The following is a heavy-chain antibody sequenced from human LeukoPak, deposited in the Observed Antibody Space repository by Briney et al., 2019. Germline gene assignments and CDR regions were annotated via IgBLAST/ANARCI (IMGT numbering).Heavy chain of an antibody. D-gene: IGHD6-19*01. Sequence: GGSLRLSCAASGFTFSSYAMSWVRQAPGKGPEWVSGISARDGSTWYGDSGKGWFTISRDISKNTLYLQMNSLRADDTAVYYCAKEIAVAGRPLLDSWGQGTLVTVSS. CDR2: ISARDGST. CDR1: GFTFSSYA. CDR3: AKEIAVAGRPLLDS. J-gene: IGHJ4*02. V-gene: IGHV3-23*01.